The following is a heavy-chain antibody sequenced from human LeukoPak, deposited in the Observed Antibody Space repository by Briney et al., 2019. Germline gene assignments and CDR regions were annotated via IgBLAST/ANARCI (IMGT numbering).Heavy chain of an antibody. CDR2: IYTSGST. V-gene: IGHV4-4*07. CDR1: GDSISSYY. CDR3: EIDRRTDGSGSYFYYYYMDV. D-gene: IGHD3-10*01. J-gene: IGHJ6*03. Sequence: KTSETLSLTCTASGDSISSYYWSWIRQPAAKGLEWIGRIYTSGSTNYNPSLKSRVTMSVDTSKNQFSLKLSSVTAADTAVYYCEIDRRTDGSGSYFYYYYMDVWGKGTTVTVSS.